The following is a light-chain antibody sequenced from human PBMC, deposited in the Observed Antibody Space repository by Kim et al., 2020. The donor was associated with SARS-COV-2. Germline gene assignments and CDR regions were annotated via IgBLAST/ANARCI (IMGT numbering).Light chain of an antibody. Sequence: QRVTISCSGSSSNIGSNYVYWYQQLPGTAPKLLIYRNNQRPSGVPDRFSGSKSGTSASLAISGLRSEDEADYYCAAWDDSLCGWVFGGGTQLTVL. J-gene: IGLJ2*01. V-gene: IGLV1-47*01. CDR3: AAWDDSLCGWV. CDR2: RNN. CDR1: SSNIGSNY.